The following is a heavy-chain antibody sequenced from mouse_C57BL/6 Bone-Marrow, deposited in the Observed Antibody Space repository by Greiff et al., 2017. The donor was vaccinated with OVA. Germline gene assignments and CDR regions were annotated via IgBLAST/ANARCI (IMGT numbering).Heavy chain of an antibody. CDR2: IDPETGGT. D-gene: IGHD1-1*02. CDR1: GYTFTDYE. J-gene: IGHJ2*01. Sequence: QVQLKESGAELVRPGASVTLSCKASGYTFTDYEMHWVKQTPVHGLEWIGAIDPETGGTAYHQKFKGKAILTADKSSSTAYMELRRLTSEDSAVYYCTRSVVYFDYWGQGTTLTVSS. CDR3: TRSVVYFDY. V-gene: IGHV1-15*01.